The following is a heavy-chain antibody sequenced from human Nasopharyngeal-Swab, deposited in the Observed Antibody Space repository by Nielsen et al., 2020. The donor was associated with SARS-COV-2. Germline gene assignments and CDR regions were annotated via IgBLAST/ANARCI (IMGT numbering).Heavy chain of an antibody. V-gene: IGHV3-53*01. Sequence: GESLKISCAASGFIITSNYMNWVRQAPGKGLEWVSVIYSGGNAYYADSVKGRFTISRDTSKNMLYLQMDSVRADDTAVYYCARDTGCCTRGSCGPFDSWGQGTLVSVSS. J-gene: IGHJ4*02. CDR3: ARDTGCCTRGSCGPFDS. CDR1: GFIITSNY. CDR2: IYSGGNA. D-gene: IGHD2-8*01.